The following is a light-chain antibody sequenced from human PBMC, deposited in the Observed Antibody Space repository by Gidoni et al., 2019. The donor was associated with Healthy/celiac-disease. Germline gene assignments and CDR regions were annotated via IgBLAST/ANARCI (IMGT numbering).Light chain of an antibody. CDR1: KLGDKY. V-gene: IGLV3-1*01. J-gene: IGLJ2*01. Sequence: SYDLPQPPSLSVSPGQTASITCSGDKLGDKYACWYQQKPGQSPVLVIYQNSKRPSGIPERFSGSNSGNTATLTISGTQARDEADYYCQAWDSRTVVFGGGTKLTVL. CDR2: QNS. CDR3: QAWDSRTVV.